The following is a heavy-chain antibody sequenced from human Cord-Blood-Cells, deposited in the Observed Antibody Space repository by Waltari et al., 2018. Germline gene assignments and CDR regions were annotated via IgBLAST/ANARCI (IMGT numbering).Heavy chain of an antibody. J-gene: IGHJ4*02. D-gene: IGHD3-22*01. Sequence: EVQLVESGGGLVKPGGSLRLSCAASGFTFSSYSMNWVRQAPGKGLEWVSSISSSSSYIYYADSVKGRFTISRDNAKNSLYLQMNSLRAEDTAVYYCARWPNSEEYYDSSGYYFDYWGQGTLVTVSS. CDR2: ISSSSSYI. V-gene: IGHV3-21*01. CDR1: GFTFSSYS. CDR3: ARWPNSEEYYDSSGYYFDY.